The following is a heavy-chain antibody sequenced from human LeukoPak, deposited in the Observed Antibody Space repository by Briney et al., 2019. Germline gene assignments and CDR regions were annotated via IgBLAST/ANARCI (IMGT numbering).Heavy chain of an antibody. Sequence: QPGGSLRLSCAASGFTFSSYAMSWVRQAPGKGLEWVSAISGSGGSTYYADSVKGRFTISRDNSKNTLYLQMNSLRAEDTAVYYCAKFYYYDSSAQDAFDIWGQGTMVTVSS. J-gene: IGHJ3*02. CDR1: GFTFSSYA. D-gene: IGHD3-22*01. CDR3: AKFYYYDSSAQDAFDI. V-gene: IGHV3-23*01. CDR2: ISGSGGST.